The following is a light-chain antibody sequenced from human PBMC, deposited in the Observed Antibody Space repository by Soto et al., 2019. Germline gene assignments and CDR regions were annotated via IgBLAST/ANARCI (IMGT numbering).Light chain of an antibody. Sequence: QSVLTQPPSASGSPGQSGTISCTGTSSDVGGYNYVSWYQQYPGKAPKLMIHDVIKRPSGVPDRFSASKSGNTAFLTVSGLQAEDEADYYCSSYAGRNKYVFGTGTKVTVL. J-gene: IGLJ1*01. V-gene: IGLV2-8*01. CDR2: DVI. CDR1: SSDVGGYNY. CDR3: SSYAGRNKYV.